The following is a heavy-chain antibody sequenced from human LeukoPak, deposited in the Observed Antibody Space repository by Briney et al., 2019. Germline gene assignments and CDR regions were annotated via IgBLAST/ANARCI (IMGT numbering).Heavy chain of an antibody. CDR1: GYTFTGYY. J-gene: IGHJ5*02. Sequence: ASVKVSCKASGYTFTGYYMHWVRQAPGQGLEWMGWINPNSGGTNYAQKFQGRVTMTRDTSISTAYMELSRLRSDDTAVYYCAGLGYCSSTSYFPWGQGTLVTVSS. D-gene: IGHD2-2*01. CDR3: AGLGYCSSTSYFP. CDR2: INPNSGGT. V-gene: IGHV1-2*02.